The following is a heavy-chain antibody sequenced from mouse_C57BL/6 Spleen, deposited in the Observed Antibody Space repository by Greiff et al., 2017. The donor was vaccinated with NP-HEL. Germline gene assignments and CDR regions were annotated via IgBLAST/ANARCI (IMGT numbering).Heavy chain of an antibody. CDR1: GYTFTSYW. J-gene: IGHJ3*01. CDR2: IYPSDSET. CDR3: ARRGDDGYEGFAY. Sequence: QVQLQQSGAELVRPGSSVKLSCKASGYTFTSYWMDWVKQRPGQGLEWIGNIYPSDSETHYNQKFKDKATLTVDKSSSTAYMQLSSLTSEDSAVYYCARRGDDGYEGFAYWGQGTLVTVSA. V-gene: IGHV1-61*01. D-gene: IGHD2-3*01.